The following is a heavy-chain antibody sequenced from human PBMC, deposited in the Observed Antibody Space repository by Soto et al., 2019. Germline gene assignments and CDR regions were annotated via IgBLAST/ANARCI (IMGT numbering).Heavy chain of an antibody. D-gene: IGHD4-17*01. J-gene: IGHJ6*02. CDR3: GSHYGVKRCYYGMDV. V-gene: IGHV1-69*01. CDR1: GGTFSSYA. Sequence: QVQLVQSGAEVKKPGSSVKVSCKASGGTFSSYAISWVRQAPGQGLEWMGGIIPIFGTANYAQTFQGRVRITADESTSKAYRELNSLSVEDTAVYYCGSHYGVKRCYYGMDVWGQGTTVTVYS. CDR2: IIPIFGTA.